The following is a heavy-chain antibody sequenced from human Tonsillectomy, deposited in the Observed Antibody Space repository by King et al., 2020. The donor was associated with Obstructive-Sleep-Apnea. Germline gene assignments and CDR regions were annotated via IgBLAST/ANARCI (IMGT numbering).Heavy chain of an antibody. J-gene: IGHJ1*01. CDR1: GFTFTNAW. Sequence: VQLVESGGGLVKPGGSLRLSCAASGFTFTNAWMSWVRQAPGKGLEWVGRIKSKTDGGTADYAAPVKGRFTISRDDSENTVYLQMNSLKSEDTAVYFCSTLDCKSTVCYSLQLWGQGTLVTVSS. D-gene: IGHD2/OR15-2a*01. CDR3: STLDCKSTVCYSLQL. CDR2: IKSKTDGGTA. V-gene: IGHV3-15*01.